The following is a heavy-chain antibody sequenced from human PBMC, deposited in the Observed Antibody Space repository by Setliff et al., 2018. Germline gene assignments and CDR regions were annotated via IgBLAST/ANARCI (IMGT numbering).Heavy chain of an antibody. J-gene: IGHJ4*02. Sequence: PSVKVSCKASGYTFTNYGVTWVRQAPGQGLEWMGWIGAYNGNTYNAHKFQGRVTMTSDTSTSTAYMELRSLRSDDTAVYYCARVTIAVAGYFDFWGQGTLVTVS. V-gene: IGHV1-18*01. CDR1: GYTFTNYG. CDR2: IGAYNGNT. CDR3: ARVTIAVAGYFDF. D-gene: IGHD6-19*01.